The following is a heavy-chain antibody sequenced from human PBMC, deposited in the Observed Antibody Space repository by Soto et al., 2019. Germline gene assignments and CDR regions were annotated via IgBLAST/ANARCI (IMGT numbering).Heavy chain of an antibody. CDR1: GGTFSNYA. Sequence: ASLKVSCKASGGTFSNYAISWVRQAPGQGLEWMGGIIPIFGIPNYAQKFQGRVTIIADESTSTVYMELSSLRSEDTAVYYCARVDHSGNSYPTAYFYDYGMDVWGQGTTVTVSS. J-gene: IGHJ6*02. CDR2: IIPIFGIP. D-gene: IGHD1-26*01. V-gene: IGHV1-69*13. CDR3: ARVDHSGNSYPTAYFYDYGMDV.